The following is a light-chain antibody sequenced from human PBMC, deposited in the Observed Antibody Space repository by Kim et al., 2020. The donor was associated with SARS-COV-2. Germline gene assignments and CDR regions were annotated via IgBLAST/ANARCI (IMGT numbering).Light chain of an antibody. CDR3: VLYLGSGTWV. J-gene: IGLJ3*02. CDR1: SGSVSTTYY. CDR2: STN. V-gene: IGLV8-61*01. Sequence: GGTVTLSCGCSSGSVSTTYYPSWYQQTPGQAPRTLIHSTNSRSSGVPDRFSGSILGNKAALTITGAQADDESDYYCVLYLGSGTWVFGGGTQLTVL.